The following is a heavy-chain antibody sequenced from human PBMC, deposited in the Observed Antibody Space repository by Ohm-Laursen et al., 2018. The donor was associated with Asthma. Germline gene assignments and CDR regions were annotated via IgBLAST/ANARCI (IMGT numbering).Heavy chain of an antibody. CDR2: IIPIFGTA. CDR1: GGTFSSYA. D-gene: IGHD2-8*01. V-gene: IGHV1-69*01. J-gene: IGHJ4*02. Sequence: SSVKVSCKASGGTFSSYAISWVRQAPGQGLEWMGGIIPIFGTANYAQKFQGRVTITADESTSTAYMELSSLRSEDTAVYYCARGADCTNGVCSNTFDYRGQRTLVTVSS. CDR3: ARGADCTNGVCSNTFDY.